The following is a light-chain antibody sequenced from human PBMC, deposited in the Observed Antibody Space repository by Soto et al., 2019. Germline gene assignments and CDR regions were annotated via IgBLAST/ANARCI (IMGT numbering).Light chain of an antibody. Sequence: EIALTQSPVTLSLSPGEGATLSCKASQSIGIDLAWYQQKPGQAPRLLIYDASSRATGIPGRFTGSGSVTDFTLTISSLDPDDCAVYYCQQRGNWPRTWAFGQGTKVEV. V-gene: IGKV3-11*01. J-gene: IGKJ1*01. CDR1: QSIGID. CDR2: DAS. CDR3: QQRGNWPRTWA.